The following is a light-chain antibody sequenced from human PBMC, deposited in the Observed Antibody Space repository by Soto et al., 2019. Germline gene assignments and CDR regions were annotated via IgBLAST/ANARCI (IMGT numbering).Light chain of an antibody. Sequence: DIQVTQSPSTLSASVGDTITIACRASQSIRSWLAWYQQKPGKAPKLLIFDASSLESGVPSRFSGSGSGTEFTLTISSLQPDDFATYYCQQYNSYSRTFGQGTKVDIK. CDR1: QSIRSW. CDR2: DAS. CDR3: QQYNSYSRT. J-gene: IGKJ1*01. V-gene: IGKV1-5*01.